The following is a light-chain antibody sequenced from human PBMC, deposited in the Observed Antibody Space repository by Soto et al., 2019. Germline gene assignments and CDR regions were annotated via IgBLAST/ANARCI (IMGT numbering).Light chain of an antibody. Sequence: QSALTQPASVSGSPGQSITISCTGTTSDVGRYNYVSWYQQHPGKAPKLMIYEVSKRPSGVPDRFSGSKSGNTASLTVSGLQAEDEADYYCSSYAGSNNLVFGTGTKVTVL. V-gene: IGLV2-8*01. J-gene: IGLJ1*01. CDR2: EVS. CDR1: TSDVGRYNY. CDR3: SSYAGSNNLV.